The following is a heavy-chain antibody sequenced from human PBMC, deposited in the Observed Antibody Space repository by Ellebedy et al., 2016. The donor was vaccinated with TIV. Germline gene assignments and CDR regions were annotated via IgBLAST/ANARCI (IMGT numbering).Heavy chain of an antibody. CDR2: ISSSSSYI. V-gene: IGHV3-21*01. CDR3: ARSEGYCSGGSCYSWYFQH. D-gene: IGHD2-15*01. CDR1: GFTFSSYG. Sequence: GESLKISXAASGFTFSSYGMHWVRQAPGKGLEWVSSISSSSSYIYYADSVKGRFTISRDNSKNTLYLQMNSLRAEDTAVYYCARSEGYCSGGSCYSWYFQHWGQGTLVTVSS. J-gene: IGHJ1*01.